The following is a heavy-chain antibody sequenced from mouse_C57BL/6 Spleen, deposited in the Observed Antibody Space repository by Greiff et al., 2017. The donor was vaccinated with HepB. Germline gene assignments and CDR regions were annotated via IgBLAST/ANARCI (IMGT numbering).Heavy chain of an antibody. CDR1: GYTFTSYW. D-gene: IGHD2-5*01. J-gene: IGHJ2*01. Sequence: VQLQQPGAELVKPGASVKLSCKASGYTFTSYWMQWVKQRPGQGLEWIGEIDPSDSYTNYNQKFKGKATLTVDTSSSTAYMQLSSLTSEDSAVYYGARGAYYSNYVDYWGQGTTLTVSS. CDR2: IDPSDSYT. CDR3: ARGAYYSNYVDY. V-gene: IGHV1-50*01.